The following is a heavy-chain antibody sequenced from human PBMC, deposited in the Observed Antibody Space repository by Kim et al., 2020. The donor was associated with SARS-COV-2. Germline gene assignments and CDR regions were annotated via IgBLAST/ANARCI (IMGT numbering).Heavy chain of an antibody. D-gene: IGHD3-16*02. J-gene: IGHJ4*02. V-gene: IGHV4-39*01. CDR3: ARHAMITFGGVIGHYFDY. Sequence: SRVTISVDTAKHQFSLKLSSVTAADTAVYYCARHAMITFGGVIGHYFDYWGQGTLVTVSS.